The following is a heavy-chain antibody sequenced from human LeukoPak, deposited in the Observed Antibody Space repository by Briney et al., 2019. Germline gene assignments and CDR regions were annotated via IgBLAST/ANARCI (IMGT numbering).Heavy chain of an antibody. CDR3: ARTPPNWGAGY. V-gene: IGHV1-8*01. CDR2: MSPRSGST. Sequence: ASVKVSCKASGYSFTSYDINWVRQAPGQGPEWMGWMSPRSGSTGYAQKFQGRVAMTSDTSISTAYMELSRLTSDDTAVYYCARTPPNWGAGYWGQGTLVTVSS. J-gene: IGHJ4*02. CDR1: GYSFTSYD. D-gene: IGHD7-27*01.